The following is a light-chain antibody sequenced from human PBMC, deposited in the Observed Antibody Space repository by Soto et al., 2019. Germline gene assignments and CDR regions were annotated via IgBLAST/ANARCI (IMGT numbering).Light chain of an antibody. Sequence: QPVLTQSPSASASLGASVKLTCPLSRGTSSYAIAWHQQQPEKGPRYLMKLNSDGSHSKGDGIPNRFSGSSSGAERYLTISSLQSEDEADYYCQTWGTGLLVFGGGTQLTVL. CDR2: LNSDGSH. J-gene: IGLJ3*02. V-gene: IGLV4-69*01. CDR3: QTWGTGLLV. CDR1: RGTSSYA.